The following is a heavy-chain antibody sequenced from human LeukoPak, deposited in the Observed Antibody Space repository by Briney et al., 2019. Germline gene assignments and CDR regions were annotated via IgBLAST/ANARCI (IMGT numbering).Heavy chain of an antibody. CDR2: IRFDGSSK. V-gene: IGHV3-30*02. D-gene: IGHD5-18*01. CDR3: AKVRVDTAIVDAFDI. J-gene: IGHJ3*02. Sequence: GGSLRLPCAASGLRFSNYGMHWVRQAPGKGLEWVAFIRFDGSSKYFADSVKGRFIISRDNFQNTLILQMNNLKVEDTAVYYCAKVRVDTAIVDAFDIWGQGTRVVVSS. CDR1: GLRFSNYG.